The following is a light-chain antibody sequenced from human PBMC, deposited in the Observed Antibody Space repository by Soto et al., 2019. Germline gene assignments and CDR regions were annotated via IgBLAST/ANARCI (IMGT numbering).Light chain of an antibody. CDR3: SSFAGNNNLV. V-gene: IGLV2-8*01. CDR2: EVS. J-gene: IGLJ2*01. Sequence: QSALTQSPSASGSPGQSVTISCTGTSSDVGGYNYVSWYQQHPGKAPKLMISEVSKRPSGVPDRFSGSKSGNTASLTVSGLQAEAEADYYCSSFAGNNNLVFGGGTKLTVL. CDR1: SSDVGGYNY.